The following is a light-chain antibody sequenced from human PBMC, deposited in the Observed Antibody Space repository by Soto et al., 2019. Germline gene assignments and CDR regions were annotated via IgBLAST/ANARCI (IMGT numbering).Light chain of an antibody. V-gene: IGKV3-15*01. CDR2: GAS. CDR3: HQYNNWPPLT. CDR1: QSVSSN. J-gene: IGKJ4*01. Sequence: EIVMTQSPATLSVSPGERATLSCRASQSVSSNLAWYQQKPGQAPRLLIYGASTRATGIPARFSGSGSGTEFTHTISSLQSEDFSVYYCHQYNNWPPLTFGGGNKVEIK.